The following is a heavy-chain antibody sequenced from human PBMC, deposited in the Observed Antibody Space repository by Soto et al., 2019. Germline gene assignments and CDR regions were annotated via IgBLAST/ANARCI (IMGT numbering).Heavy chain of an antibody. D-gene: IGHD6-25*01. CDR2: IYPGDSET. CDR3: ARRGGTWPSHFEY. CDR1: GYRFTNYW. Sequence: PGESLKISCEGSGYRFTNYWIGWVRQMPGKGLEWMGIIYPGDSETRYSPSFEGRVTISVDTSINTAYVQWSSLQASDTAIYYCARRGGTWPSHFEYWGQGTPVTVSS. V-gene: IGHV5-51*01. J-gene: IGHJ4*02.